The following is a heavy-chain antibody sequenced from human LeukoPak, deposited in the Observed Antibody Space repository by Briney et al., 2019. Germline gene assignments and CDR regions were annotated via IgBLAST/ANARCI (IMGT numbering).Heavy chain of an antibody. D-gene: IGHD3-10*01. V-gene: IGHV3-30*02. CDR2: IRFDGSNK. CDR3: AKDYYYGSGSPYYVDK. Sequence: GGSLRLSCAASGFAFSRYGMHWVRQAPGKGLEWVSFIRFDGSNKYLADSVKGRFTISRDNSKNTLSLQTNSLRVEDTAVYYCAKDYYYGSGSPYYVDKWGQGTLVTVSS. J-gene: IGHJ4*02. CDR1: GFAFSRYG.